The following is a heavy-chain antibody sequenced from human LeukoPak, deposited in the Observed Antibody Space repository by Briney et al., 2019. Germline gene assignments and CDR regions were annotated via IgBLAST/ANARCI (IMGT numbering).Heavy chain of an antibody. CDR2: IYPGDSDS. V-gene: IGHV5-51*01. J-gene: IGHJ4*02. Sequence: GESLKISCKGSGYTFSRYWIGWVRQMPGKGLEWMGIIYPGDSDSRYSPSFQGQVTISADKSISTAYLQWSSLKASDTAMYYCARLIAARFYFDYWGQGTLVTVSS. D-gene: IGHD6-6*01. CDR3: ARLIAARFYFDY. CDR1: GYTFSRYW.